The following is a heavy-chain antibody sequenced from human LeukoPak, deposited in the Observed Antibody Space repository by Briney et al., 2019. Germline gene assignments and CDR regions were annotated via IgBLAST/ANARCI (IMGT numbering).Heavy chain of an antibody. CDR1: GGSISSSSYY. V-gene: IGHV4-39*07. D-gene: IGHD6-6*01. J-gene: IGHJ3*02. CDR3: ARDIAARPDAFDI. Sequence: SETLSLTCTVSGGSISSSSYYWGWFRQPPGKGLEWIGSIYYSGSTYYNPSLKSRVTISVDTSKNQFSLKLSSVTAADTAVYYCARDIAARPDAFDIWGQGTMVTVSS. CDR2: IYYSGST.